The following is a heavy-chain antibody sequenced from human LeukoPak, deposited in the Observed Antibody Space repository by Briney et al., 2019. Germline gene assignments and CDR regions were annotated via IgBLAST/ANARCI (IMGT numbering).Heavy chain of an antibody. D-gene: IGHD1-26*01. J-gene: IGHJ3*02. Sequence: GGSLRLSCAASGFTFSNYGMHWVRQAPGKGLEWLAVVWYDDAVKNYADSVKGRFTISRDNAKNSLYLQMNSLRAEDTAVYYCARVGGSYEAFDIWGQGTMVTVSS. V-gene: IGHV3-33*01. CDR1: GFTFSNYG. CDR3: ARVGGSYEAFDI. CDR2: VWYDDAVK.